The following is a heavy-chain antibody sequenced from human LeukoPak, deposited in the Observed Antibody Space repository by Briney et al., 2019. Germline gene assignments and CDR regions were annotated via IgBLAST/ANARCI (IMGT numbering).Heavy chain of an antibody. CDR2: ISYDGSNK. Sequence: GGSLRLSCAASGFTFSSYGMHWVRQAPGKGLEWVAVISYDGSNKYYADSVKGRFTISRDNSKNTLYLQMNSLRAEDTAVYYCAREFYCGGDCYLSSFDYWGQGTLVTVSS. J-gene: IGHJ4*02. CDR1: GFTFSSYG. D-gene: IGHD2-21*02. CDR3: AREFYCGGDCYLSSFDY. V-gene: IGHV3-30*03.